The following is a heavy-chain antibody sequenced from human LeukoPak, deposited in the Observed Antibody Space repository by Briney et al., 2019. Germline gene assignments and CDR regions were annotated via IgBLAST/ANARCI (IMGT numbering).Heavy chain of an antibody. V-gene: IGHV4-4*07. Sequence: SETLSLTCTVSGGSISSYYWSWIRQPAGKGLERIGRIYTSGSTNYNPSLKSRVTMSVDTSKNQFSLKLSSVTAADTAVYYCARAGGYYGSGSYYKLVTSPTWFDPWGQGTLVTVSS. J-gene: IGHJ5*02. CDR1: GGSISSYY. CDR3: ARAGGYYGSGSYYKLVTSPTWFDP. CDR2: IYTSGST. D-gene: IGHD3-10*01.